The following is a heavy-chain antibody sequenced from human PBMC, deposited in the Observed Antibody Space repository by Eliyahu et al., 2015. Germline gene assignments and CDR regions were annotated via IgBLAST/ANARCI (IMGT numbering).Heavy chain of an antibody. CDR1: GFTFSSYG. CDR3: ARCPSGGPLDY. Sequence: QVQLVESGGGVVQPGRSLRXSXAASGFTFSSYGVPWVRQGPGKGLDWVAVIWYDGSNKYYADSVKGRFTISRDNSKNTVYLQMNSLRVEDTAVYYCARCPSGGPLDYWGQGTLVTVSS. D-gene: IGHD2-15*01. J-gene: IGHJ4*02. V-gene: IGHV3-33*01. CDR2: IWYDGSNK.